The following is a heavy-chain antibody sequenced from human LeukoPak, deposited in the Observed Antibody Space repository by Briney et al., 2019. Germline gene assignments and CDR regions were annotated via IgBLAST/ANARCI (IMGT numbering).Heavy chain of an antibody. CDR1: GGSISSYY. CDR2: IYYSGST. V-gene: IGHV4-59*01. J-gene: IGHJ6*03. CDR3: ARIRAYYDILTGYYIRDYYYYYMDV. D-gene: IGHD3-9*01. Sequence: PSETLSLTCTVSGGSISSYYWSWIRQPPGKGLEWIGYIYYSGSTNYNPSLKSRVTISVDTSKNQFSLKLSSVTAADTAVYYCARIRAYYDILTGYYIRDYYYYYMDVWGKGTTVTVSS.